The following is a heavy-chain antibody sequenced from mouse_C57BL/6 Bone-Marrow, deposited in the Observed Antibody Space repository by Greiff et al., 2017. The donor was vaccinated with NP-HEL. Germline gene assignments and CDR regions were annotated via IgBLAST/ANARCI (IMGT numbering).Heavy chain of an antibody. CDR3: ARWVVYSAWFAY. D-gene: IGHD1-1*01. CDR1: GYTFTDYY. Sequence: VQLQQSGPVLVKPGASVKMSCKASGYTFTDYYMNWVKQSHGKSLEWIGVINPYNGGTSYNQKFKGKATLTVDKSSSTAYMELTSLTSEDSAVYSCARWVVYSAWFAYWGQGTLVTVSA. CDR2: INPYNGGT. V-gene: IGHV1-19*01. J-gene: IGHJ3*01.